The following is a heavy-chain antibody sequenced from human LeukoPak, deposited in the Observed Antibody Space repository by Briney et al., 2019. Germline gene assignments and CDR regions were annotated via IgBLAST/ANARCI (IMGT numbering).Heavy chain of an antibody. CDR1: GYTFSSYG. J-gene: IGHJ4*02. Sequence: ASVKVSCKASGYTFSSYGIGWVRQAPRQGLEWMGWISAYNGNTNYAQKLQGRVTMTTDTSTSTAYMELRSLRSDDTAVYYCARDLLGVTPGYWGQGTLVTVSS. CDR3: ARDLLGVTPGY. D-gene: IGHD2-21*02. V-gene: IGHV1-18*01. CDR2: ISAYNGNT.